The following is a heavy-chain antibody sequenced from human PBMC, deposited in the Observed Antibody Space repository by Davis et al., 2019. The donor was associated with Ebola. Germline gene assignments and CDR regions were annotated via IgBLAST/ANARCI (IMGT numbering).Heavy chain of an antibody. D-gene: IGHD3/OR15-3a*01. Sequence: PGGSLRLSCAVSGFSVHESSMHWVRQAPGKGLEWVAGMRWNGNGVAYADSVKGRFIISRDSATNSLYLQMNSLRHEDTALYYCAKGTMIFDYSMDVWGKGTTVTVSS. V-gene: IGHV3-9*01. CDR1: GFSVHESS. CDR3: AKGTMIFDYSMDV. CDR2: MRWNGNGV. J-gene: IGHJ6*04.